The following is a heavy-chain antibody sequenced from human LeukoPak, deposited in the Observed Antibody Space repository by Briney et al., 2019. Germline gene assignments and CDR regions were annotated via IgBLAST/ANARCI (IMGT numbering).Heavy chain of an antibody. V-gene: IGHV1-18*01. CDR3: ARGSIYSGYESPFDY. J-gene: IGHJ4*02. CDR1: GYTFTSYG. D-gene: IGHD5-12*01. CDR2: ISAYNGNT. Sequence: ASVKVSCKSSGYTFTSYGIIWVRQAPGQGLEWMGWISAYNGNTNYAQKLQGRVTMTTDTSTSTAYMELRSLRSDDTAVYYCARGSIYSGYESPFDYWGQGTLVTVSS.